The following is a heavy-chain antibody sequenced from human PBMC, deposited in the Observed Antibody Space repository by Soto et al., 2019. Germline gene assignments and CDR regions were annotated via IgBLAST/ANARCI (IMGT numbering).Heavy chain of an antibody. V-gene: IGHV4-59*01. CDR1: GGSISSYY. J-gene: IGHJ4*02. Sequence: SETLSLTCTVSGGSISSYYWSWIRQPPGKGLEWIGYIYYSGSTNYNPSLKSRVTISVDTSKNQFSLKLSSVTAADTAVYYCARFGGKVKPPEFCFDYWGQGTLVTVAS. CDR2: IYYSGST. CDR3: ARFGGKVKPPEFCFDY. D-gene: IGHD2-15*01.